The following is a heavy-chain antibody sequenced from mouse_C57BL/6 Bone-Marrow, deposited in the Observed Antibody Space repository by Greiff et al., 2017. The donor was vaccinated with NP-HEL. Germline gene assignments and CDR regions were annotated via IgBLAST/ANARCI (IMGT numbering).Heavy chain of an antibody. J-gene: IGHJ2*01. CDR2: IYPRSGNT. CDR1: GYTFTSYG. Sequence: VKLMESGAELARPGASVKLSCKASGYTFTSYGISWVKQRTGQGLEWIGEIYPRSGNTYYNEKFKGKATLTADKSSSTAYMELRSLTSEDSAVYFCARSPHYYGSSYVPYFDYWGQGTTLTVSS. CDR3: ARSPHYYGSSYVPYFDY. D-gene: IGHD1-1*01. V-gene: IGHV1-81*01.